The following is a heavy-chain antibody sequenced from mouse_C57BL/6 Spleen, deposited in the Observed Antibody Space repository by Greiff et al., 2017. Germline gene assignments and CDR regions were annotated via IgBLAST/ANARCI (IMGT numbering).Heavy chain of an antibody. CDR3: ASPPEYFDV. Sequence: EVKLVESGAELVKPGASVKLSCTASGFNIKDYYMHWVKQRTEQGLEWIGRIDPEDGETKYAPKFQGKATITADTSSNTAYLQLSSLTSEDTAVYYCASPPEYFDVWGTGTTVTVSS. J-gene: IGHJ1*03. CDR1: GFNIKDYY. V-gene: IGHV14-2*01. CDR2: IDPEDGET.